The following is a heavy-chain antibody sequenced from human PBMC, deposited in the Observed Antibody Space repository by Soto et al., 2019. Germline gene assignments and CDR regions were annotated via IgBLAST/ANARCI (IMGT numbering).Heavy chain of an antibody. CDR2: TRNKANSDTT. CDR1: GFTFSDHY. V-gene: IGHV3-72*01. D-gene: IGHD5-12*01. J-gene: IGHJ4*02. CDR3: ARVNGYEYYLDY. Sequence: EVQLVESGGGLVQPGGSLRLSCAASGFTFSDHYMDWVRQAPGKGLEWVGRTRNKANSDTTEYAASVKGRFTISRDDSKNSLYQQMNSLKTKDTAVYYCARVNGYEYYLDYWGQGTLVTVSS.